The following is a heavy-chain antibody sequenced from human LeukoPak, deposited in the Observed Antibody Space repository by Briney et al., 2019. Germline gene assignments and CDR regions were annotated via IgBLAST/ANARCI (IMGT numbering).Heavy chain of an antibody. Sequence: SVKVSCKASGGTFSSYTISWVRQAPGQGLEWMGRIIPILGTANYAQKFQGRVTITADESTSTAYMELSSLRSEDTAVYYCARSGYGGSYYGGYYYMDVWGKGTTVTVSS. V-gene: IGHV1-69*08. D-gene: IGHD1-26*01. CDR2: IIPILGTA. CDR3: ARSGYGGSYYGGYYYMDV. CDR1: GGTFSSYT. J-gene: IGHJ6*03.